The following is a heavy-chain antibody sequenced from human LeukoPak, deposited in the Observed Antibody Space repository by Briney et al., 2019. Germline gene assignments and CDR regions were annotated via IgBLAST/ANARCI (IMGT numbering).Heavy chain of an antibody. J-gene: IGHJ5*02. Sequence: SQTLSLTCTVSGGSVSSGSYYWGWIRQPPGKGLEWIGSIYYSGSTYYNPSLKSRVTISVDTSKNQFSLKLSSVTAADTAVYYCARHEIVDFWGVLRFDPWGQGTLVTVSS. CDR2: IYYSGST. D-gene: IGHD3-3*01. V-gene: IGHV4-39*01. CDR1: GGSVSSGSYY. CDR3: ARHEIVDFWGVLRFDP.